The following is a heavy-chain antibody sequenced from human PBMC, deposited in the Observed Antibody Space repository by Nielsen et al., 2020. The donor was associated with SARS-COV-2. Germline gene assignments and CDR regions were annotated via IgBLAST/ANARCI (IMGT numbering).Heavy chain of an antibody. D-gene: IGHD3-10*01. CDR2: ISWNSGSI. V-gene: IGHV3-9*01. J-gene: IGHJ4*02. CDR3: AKSGSGTFDY. Sequence: SLKISCAASGFTFDDYAMHWVRQAPAKGLEWVSGISWNSGSIGYADSVKGRFTISRDNAKNSLYLQMNSLRAEDTALYYCAKSGSGTFDYWGQGTLVTVSS. CDR1: GFTFDDYA.